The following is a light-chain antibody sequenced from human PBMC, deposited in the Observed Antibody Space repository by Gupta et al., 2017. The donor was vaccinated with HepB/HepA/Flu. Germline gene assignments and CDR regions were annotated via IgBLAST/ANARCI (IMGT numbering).Light chain of an antibody. V-gene: IGKV3-20*01. CDR2: GAD. CDR1: QSVSSNY. Sequence: EIVLTQSPGTLSLSPGERANLSCRASQSVSSNYLAWYHQKPGQAPRLLIYGADYRSTGLTDRLISSGADTDVTLTISRLEPEDVVVDYCQQYGTSPITFGQGTRLEIK. J-gene: IGKJ5*01. CDR3: QQYGTSPIT.